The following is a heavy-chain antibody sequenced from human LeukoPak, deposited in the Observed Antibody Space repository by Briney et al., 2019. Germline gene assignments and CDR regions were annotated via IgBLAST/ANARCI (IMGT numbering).Heavy chain of an antibody. CDR2: IYYSGST. CDR3: AGGGMVRGVIVGKFDY. J-gene: IGHJ4*02. D-gene: IGHD3-10*01. Sequence: SETLSLTCTVSGGSISSSSYYWGWIRQPPGKGLEWIGSIYYSGSTYYNPSLKSRVTISVDTSKNQFSLKLSSVTAADTAVYYCAGGGMVRGVIVGKFDYWGQGTLVTVSS. V-gene: IGHV4-39*07. CDR1: GGSISSSSYY.